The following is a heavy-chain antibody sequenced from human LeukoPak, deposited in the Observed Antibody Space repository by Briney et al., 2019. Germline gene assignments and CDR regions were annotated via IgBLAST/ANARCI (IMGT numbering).Heavy chain of an antibody. D-gene: IGHD3-22*01. CDR3: ATSGGYYCFLY. J-gene: IGHJ4*02. V-gene: IGHV4-39*07. CDR1: GGSISSSSYY. Sequence: SETLSLTCTVSGGSISSSSYYWGWIRQPPGKGLEWIGEIYHSGSTNYNPSLKSRVTISVDKSKNQFSLKLSSVTAADTAVYYCATSGGYYCFLYWGQGTLVTVSS. CDR2: IYHSGST.